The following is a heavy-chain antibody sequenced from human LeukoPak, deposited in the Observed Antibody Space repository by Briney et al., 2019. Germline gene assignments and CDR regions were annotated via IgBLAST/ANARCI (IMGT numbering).Heavy chain of an antibody. Sequence: GGSLRLPCAASGFTFSSYWMHWVRQAPGKGLVWVSRINSDGSSTSYADSVKGRFTISRDNAKNSLYLQMNSLRAEDTALYYCAKDIMGYDILTGYYNAFDIWGQGTMVTVSS. CDR3: AKDIMGYDILTGYYNAFDI. CDR2: INSDGSST. D-gene: IGHD3-9*01. V-gene: IGHV3-74*01. J-gene: IGHJ3*02. CDR1: GFTFSSYW.